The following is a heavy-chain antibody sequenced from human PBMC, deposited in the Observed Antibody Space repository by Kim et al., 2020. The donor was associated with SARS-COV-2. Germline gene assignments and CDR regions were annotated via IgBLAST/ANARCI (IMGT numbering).Heavy chain of an antibody. CDR3: VKGPPIFRYCSSTSCYSI. J-gene: IGHJ3*02. CDR1: GFTFSSYA. CDR2: ISSNGGST. D-gene: IGHD2-2*01. V-gene: IGHV3-64D*06. Sequence: GGSLRLSCSASGFTFSSYAMHWVRQAPGKGLEYVSAISSNGGSTYYADSVKGRFTISRDNSKNTLYLQMSSLRAEDTAVYYCVKGPPIFRYCSSTSCYSIWGQGTMVTVSS.